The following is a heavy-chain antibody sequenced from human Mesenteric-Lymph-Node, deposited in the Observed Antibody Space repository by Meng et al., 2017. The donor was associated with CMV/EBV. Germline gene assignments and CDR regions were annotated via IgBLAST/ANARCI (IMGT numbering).Heavy chain of an antibody. CDR2: ITASGQTT. V-gene: IGHV3-23*01. CDR3: ANWGSAFDI. CDR1: GFAFNSHT. J-gene: IGHJ3*02. D-gene: IGHD7-27*01. Sequence: GGSLRLSCAASGFAFNSHTMTWVRQSPGKGIEWVASITASGQTTHYADSVKGRFAISRDKSTNTVYLQMNTLRVEDTAVYYCANWGSAFDIWGQGTMVTVSS.